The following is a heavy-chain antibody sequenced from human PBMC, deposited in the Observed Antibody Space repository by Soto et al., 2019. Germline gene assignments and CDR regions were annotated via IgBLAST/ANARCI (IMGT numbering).Heavy chain of an antibody. V-gene: IGHV3-23*01. Sequence: EVQLLESGGGLVQPGGSLRLSCAASGFTFSSYTMSWVRQGPGKGLEWVSGISSSGGSTVYADSVKGRFTISRDNFKNPLYLQMNCRRAEDTAVYYCAKGWGDYWGQGTPVTVSS. J-gene: IGHJ4*02. CDR1: GFTFSSYT. CDR3: AKGWGDY. CDR2: ISSSGGST. D-gene: IGHD7-27*01.